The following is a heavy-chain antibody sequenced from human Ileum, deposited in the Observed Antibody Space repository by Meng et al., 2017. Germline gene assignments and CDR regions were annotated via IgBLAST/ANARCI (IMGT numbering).Heavy chain of an antibody. D-gene: IGHD1-14*01. V-gene: IGHV3-30*07. J-gene: IGHJ4*02. Sequence: QGELVESGGGVAQPGGSLRLSCAASGFAFNTVAKHWVRQAPGQGLEWVAVMSYDGRIENYADSVRGRFTISRDNSKSTVDLQMNSLGAEDTAVYYCAKLETVGRSIFHFDFWGQGTLVTVSS. CDR1: GFAFNTVA. CDR3: AKLETVGRSIFHFDF. CDR2: MSYDGRIE.